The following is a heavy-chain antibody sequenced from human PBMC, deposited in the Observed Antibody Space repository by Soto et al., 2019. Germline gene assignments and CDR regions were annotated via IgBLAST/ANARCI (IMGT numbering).Heavy chain of an antibody. D-gene: IGHD6-19*01. CDR1: GGSFSGYY. J-gene: IGHJ4*02. V-gene: IGHV4-34*01. CDR2: INHSGST. Sequence: SETLSLTCAVYGGSFSGYYWSWIRQPPGKGLEWIGEINHSGSTNYNPSLKSRVTISVDTSKNQFSLKLSSVTAADTAVYYCARTIGIAVAGRPFGYWGQGTLVTVSS. CDR3: ARTIGIAVAGRPFGY.